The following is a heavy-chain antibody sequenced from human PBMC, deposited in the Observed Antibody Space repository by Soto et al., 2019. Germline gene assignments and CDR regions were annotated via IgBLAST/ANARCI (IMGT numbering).Heavy chain of an antibody. CDR2: IYYSGST. J-gene: IGHJ6*02. V-gene: IGHV4-31*03. CDR1: GGSISSGGYY. D-gene: IGHD3-10*01. Sequence: QVQLQESGPGLVKPSQTLSLTCTVSGGSISSGGYYWSWIRQHPGKGLEWIGYIYYSGSTYYNPSLKSRGTMSVDTSKTQFSLKLSSVTAADTAVYYCARMYRGTSMDVWGQGTTVTVSS. CDR3: ARMYRGTSMDV.